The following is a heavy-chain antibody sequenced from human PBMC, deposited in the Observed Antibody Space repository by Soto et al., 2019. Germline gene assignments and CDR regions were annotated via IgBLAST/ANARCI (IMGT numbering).Heavy chain of an antibody. CDR1: GGSISSRVYY. CDR3: AQSDDSSGHYYFDY. V-gene: IGHV4-30-2*01. J-gene: IGHJ4*02. CDR2: NYNSGST. D-gene: IGHD3-22*01. Sequence: SETLSRTCAVSGGSISSRVYYWIWIWQPPGNGLEWLGYNYNSGSTYNNQSLKSRVTISVDRSKKQSSPKMRSVPAADTVLYYCAQSDDSSGHYYFDYCGQVTLVTFSS.